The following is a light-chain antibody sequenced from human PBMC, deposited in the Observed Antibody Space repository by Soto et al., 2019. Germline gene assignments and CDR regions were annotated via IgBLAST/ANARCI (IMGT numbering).Light chain of an antibody. J-gene: IGLJ2*01. CDR1: SSDVGGYNY. CDR3: SSYTSSSTDVV. V-gene: IGLV2-14*01. CDR2: DVS. Sequence: QSALTQPASVSGSPGQSITISCTGTSSDVGGYNYVSWYQQHPGKATKLMIYDVSNRPSGVSNRFSGSKSGNTASLTISGLQAEDDADYYCSSYTSSSTDVVFGGGTKLTVL.